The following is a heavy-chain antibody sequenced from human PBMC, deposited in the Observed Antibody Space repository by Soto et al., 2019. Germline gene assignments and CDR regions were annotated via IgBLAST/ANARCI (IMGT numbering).Heavy chain of an antibody. Sequence: HPGGSLKLSCAASGFTFSNYDMHWVRQATGKGLEWVSAIGSAGDTYYPDSVKGRFTISRENAKNSLYLQMNSLRVGDTAVYYCARGILGPGDYYYGMDVWGQGTTVTVSS. J-gene: IGHJ6*02. D-gene: IGHD7-27*01. CDR3: ARGILGPGDYYYGMDV. CDR2: IGSAGDT. V-gene: IGHV3-13*01. CDR1: GFTFSNYD.